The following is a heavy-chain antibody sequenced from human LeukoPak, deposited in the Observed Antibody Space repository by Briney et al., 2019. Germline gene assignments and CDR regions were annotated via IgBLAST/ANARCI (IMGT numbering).Heavy chain of an antibody. CDR1: GFTFSSYS. D-gene: IGHD4-17*01. J-gene: IGHJ4*02. CDR3: ARDRSGDYGDNSFDY. Sequence: GGSLRLSCAASGFTFSSYSMNWVRQAPGKGLEWVSSISSSSSYIYYADSVKGRFTISRDNAKNSLYLQMNSLRAEDTAVYYCARDRSGDYGDNSFDYWGQGTLVTVSS. V-gene: IGHV3-21*01. CDR2: ISSSSSYI.